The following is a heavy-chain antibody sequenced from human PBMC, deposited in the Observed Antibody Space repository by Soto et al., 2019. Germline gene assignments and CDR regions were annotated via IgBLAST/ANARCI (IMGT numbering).Heavy chain of an antibody. J-gene: IGHJ5*02. V-gene: IGHV3-7*03. D-gene: IGHD3-10*01. CDR2: IKQDGREK. CDR1: GFGFSSYW. CDR3: AGYGVRNGAYNGWLDP. Sequence: EVQLVESGGDLVQPGGSLRLSCAASGFGFSSYWMTWVRQAPGKGLEWVANIKQDGREKYYVASVKGRFTISRDNGNNLLYLQMDSLTPDDTAVYYCAGYGVRNGAYNGWLDPWGQGTLVTVSS.